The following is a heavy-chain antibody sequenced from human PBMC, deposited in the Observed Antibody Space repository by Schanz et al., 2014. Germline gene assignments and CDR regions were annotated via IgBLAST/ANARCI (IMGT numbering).Heavy chain of an antibody. CDR2: ISGSGGST. J-gene: IGHJ4*02. CDR1: GFTFSSYG. CDR3: ARANYRRKINFDY. D-gene: IGHD3-10*01. V-gene: IGHV3-NL1*01. Sequence: QVQLVESGGGVVQFGRSLRLSCVASGFTFSSYGMHWVRQAPGKGLEWVSGISGSGGSTYYADSVKGRFTMSRDNSKNTLYLQMNSLRAEDTAVYYCARANYRRKINFDYWGRGTLVTVSS.